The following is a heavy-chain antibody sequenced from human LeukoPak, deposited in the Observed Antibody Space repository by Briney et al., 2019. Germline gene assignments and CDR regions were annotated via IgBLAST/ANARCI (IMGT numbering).Heavy chain of an antibody. D-gene: IGHD6-13*01. CDR3: ARAARIAAAGTHAFDY. V-gene: IGHV4-34*01. CDR1: GGSFSGYY. CDR2: INHSGST. Sequence: SETLSLTCAVYGGSFSGYYWSWIRQPPGKGLEWVGEINHSGSTNYNPSLKSRVTISVDTSKNQFSLKLSSVTAADTAVYYCARAARIAAAGTHAFDYWGQGTLVTVSS. J-gene: IGHJ4*02.